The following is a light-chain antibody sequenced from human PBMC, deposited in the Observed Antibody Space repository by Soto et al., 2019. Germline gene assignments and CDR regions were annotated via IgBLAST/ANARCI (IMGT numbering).Light chain of an antibody. CDR2: AAS. V-gene: IGKV1-39*01. CDR3: QQSYSAPYT. Sequence: DIQMTQSPSSLSASVGDRVTITCRASQQNIDNYLNWYQQKSRKAPKLLVYAASSLQSGVPSRFSGSGFGTDFTLTISSLQPEDFATYYCQQSYSAPYTFGQGTKLEIK. J-gene: IGKJ2*01. CDR1: QQNIDNY.